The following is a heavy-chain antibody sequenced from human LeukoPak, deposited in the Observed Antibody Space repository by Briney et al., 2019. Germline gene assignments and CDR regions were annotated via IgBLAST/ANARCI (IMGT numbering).Heavy chain of an antibody. CDR1: GFTFSNYV. J-gene: IGHJ5*02. CDR2: ITGGGGSA. Sequence: GGSLRLSCAASGFTFSNYVMSWVRQAPGKGLEWVSNITGGGGSAYYADSEKGRFTISRDNSKNTVYLQMYSLRAEDTAVYYCAKGGRDCGDSCYSSWFDPWGQGTLVTVSS. D-gene: IGHD2-15*01. V-gene: IGHV3-23*01. CDR3: AKGGRDCGDSCYSSWFDP.